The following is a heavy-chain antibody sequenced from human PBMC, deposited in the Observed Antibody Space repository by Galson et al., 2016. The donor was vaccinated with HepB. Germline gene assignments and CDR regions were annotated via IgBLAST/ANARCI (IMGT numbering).Heavy chain of an antibody. Sequence: SLRLSCAASGFTFSNYGMHWVRQAPAKGLEWVAADSMDGRRKFYADSVKGRFTISGDNSNNMLFLQMSSLRADDTAVYCCAKRHEYCPAVGCSVDYWGQGTLVSVSS. CDR1: GFTFSNYG. J-gene: IGHJ4*02. V-gene: IGHV3-30*18. CDR2: DSMDGRRK. D-gene: IGHD2/OR15-2a*01. CDR3: AKRHEYCPAVGCSVDY.